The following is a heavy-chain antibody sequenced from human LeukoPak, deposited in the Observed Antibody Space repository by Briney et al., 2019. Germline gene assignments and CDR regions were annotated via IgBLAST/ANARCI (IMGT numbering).Heavy chain of an antibody. D-gene: IGHD3-22*01. CDR3: VRHPPDSMGWYEY. V-gene: IGHV4-59*08. CDR1: GGSISSYY. CDR2: MYNSGST. Sequence: SETLSLTCTVSGGSISSYYWTWVRQPPGKGLEWLGYMYNSGSTNYNPSFMSRVTISVDTSKNQFSLKLSSVTAADTAVYYCVRHPPDSMGWYEYWGQGILVTVSS. J-gene: IGHJ4*02.